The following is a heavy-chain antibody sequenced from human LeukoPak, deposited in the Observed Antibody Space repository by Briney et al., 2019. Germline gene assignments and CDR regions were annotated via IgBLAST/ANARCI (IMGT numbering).Heavy chain of an antibody. CDR1: GFTFRDSG. CDR3: ARDMTYGDYRYYFDY. CDR2: IEYNGINK. V-gene: IGHV3-30*12. Sequence: GGSLRLSCAASGFTFRDSGMQWVRQAPGKGLEWVTYIEYNGINKYYADSVKGRFTISRDNSENTLDLQMNSLRAEDTAVYYCARDMTYGDYRYYFDYWGQGTLVTVSS. D-gene: IGHD4-17*01. J-gene: IGHJ4*02.